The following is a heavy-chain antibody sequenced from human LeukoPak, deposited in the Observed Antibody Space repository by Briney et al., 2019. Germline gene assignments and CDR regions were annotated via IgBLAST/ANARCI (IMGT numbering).Heavy chain of an antibody. CDR3: ARDEQLNRRNFDY. CDR2: TYYRSKWYN. V-gene: IGHV6-1*01. CDR1: GDSFSSNSAA. J-gene: IGHJ4*02. Sequence: SQTLSLTCAISGDSFSSNSAAWNWLRQSPSRGLEWLGRTYYRSKWYNDYAVSVKSRITINPDTSKNQFSLQLNSVTPEDTAVYYCARDEQLNRRNFDYWGQGTLVTVSS. D-gene: IGHD6-6*01.